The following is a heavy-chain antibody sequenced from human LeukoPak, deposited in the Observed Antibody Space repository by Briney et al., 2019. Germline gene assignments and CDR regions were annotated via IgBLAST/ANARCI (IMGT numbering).Heavy chain of an antibody. D-gene: IGHD3-9*01. CDR3: ARQVAYYDILTGYYLDAFDI. Sequence: SETLSLTCTVSGGSISSYYWSWIRQPPGKGLEWIGYIYYSGSTNYNPSLKSRVTISVDTSKNQFSLKLSSVTAADTAVYYCARQVAYYDILTGYYLDAFDIWGQGTMVTVSS. J-gene: IGHJ3*02. V-gene: IGHV4-59*08. CDR1: GGSISSYY. CDR2: IYYSGST.